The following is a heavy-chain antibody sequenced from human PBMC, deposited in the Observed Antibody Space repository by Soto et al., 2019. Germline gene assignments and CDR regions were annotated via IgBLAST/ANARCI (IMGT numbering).Heavy chain of an antibody. D-gene: IGHD5-12*01. CDR2: IYYSGST. CDR3: ARRIVSDRRSSGYV. V-gene: IGHV4-39*01. CDR1: GGSISSSSYY. Sequence: QLQLQESGPGLVKPSETLSLTCTVSGGSISSSSYYWGWIRQPPGKGLEWIGSIYYSGSTYYNPSLKSRVTISVDTSKNQFSLKLSSVTAADTAVYYCARRIVSDRRSSGYVWGQGTLVTVSS. J-gene: IGHJ4*02.